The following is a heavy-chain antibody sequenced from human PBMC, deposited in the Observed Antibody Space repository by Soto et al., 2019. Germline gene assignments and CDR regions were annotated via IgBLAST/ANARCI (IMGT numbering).Heavy chain of an antibody. J-gene: IGHJ6*02. V-gene: IGHV1-69*13. CDR3: AREVWAAAGPNYYYYYGMDV. CDR2: IIPIFGTV. CDR1: GGTFSSYA. D-gene: IGHD6-13*01. Sequence: SVKVSCKASGGTFSSYAISWVRQAPGQGLEWMGGIIPIFGTVNYAQKFQGRVTITADESTSTAYMELSSLRSEDTAVYYCAREVWAAAGPNYYYYYGMDVWGQGTTVTVSS.